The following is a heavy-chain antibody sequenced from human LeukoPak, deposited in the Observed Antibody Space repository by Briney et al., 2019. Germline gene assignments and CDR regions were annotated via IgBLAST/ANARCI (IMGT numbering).Heavy chain of an antibody. J-gene: IGHJ4*02. CDR1: GDSISSSY. Sequence: SETLSLTCTVSGDSISSSYWSWIRQPAGKGLEWIRRIYSSGITNYNPSLNSRVTMSLDTSKNQYSLKLNSVTAADTALYYCARLNNRVLFDSWGQGTLVTVSS. V-gene: IGHV4-4*07. D-gene: IGHD1-14*01. CDR2: IYSSGIT. CDR3: ARLNNRVLFDS.